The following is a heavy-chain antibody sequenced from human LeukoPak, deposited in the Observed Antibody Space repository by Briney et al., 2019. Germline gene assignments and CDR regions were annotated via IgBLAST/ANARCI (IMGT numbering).Heavy chain of an antibody. CDR3: ATTARYCSSTSCYKAFDY. CDR2: IIPIFGTA. CDR1: GGSFSSSA. D-gene: IGHD2-2*02. Sequence: GASVKVSCKASGGSFSSSAISWVRQAPGQGLKWMGGIIPIFGTANYAQRFQGRVTITADKSTDTAYMELSSLRSEDTAVYYCATTARYCSSTSCYKAFDYWGQGTLVTVSS. J-gene: IGHJ4*02. V-gene: IGHV1-69*06.